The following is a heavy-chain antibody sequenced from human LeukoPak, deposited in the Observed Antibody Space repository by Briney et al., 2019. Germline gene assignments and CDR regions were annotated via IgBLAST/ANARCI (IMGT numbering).Heavy chain of an antibody. J-gene: IGHJ3*02. CDR2: IYSGGTT. V-gene: IGHV3-53*01. D-gene: IGHD3-22*01. CDR3: ARDSSGAFDI. CDR1: GFTVSSNY. Sequence: GGSLRLSCAASGFTVSSNYMSWVRQAPGKGLEWVSVIYSGGTTYYADSAKGRFTISTDNSKNTVYLQMNSLRAEDTAVYYCARDSSGAFDIRGQGTMVTVSS.